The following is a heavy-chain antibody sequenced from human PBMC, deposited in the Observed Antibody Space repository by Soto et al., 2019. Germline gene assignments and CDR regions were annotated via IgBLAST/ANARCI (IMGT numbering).Heavy chain of an antibody. CDR2: IIGSGGRA. V-gene: IGHV3-23*01. CDR3: AVHLGQNYYTMDV. J-gene: IGHJ6*02. Sequence: GGSLRLSCAASGFTFSNFVMSWVRHIPGKGLHWVSGIIGSGGRAYYADSVKGRFTISRDNSRNTLYLQLSRLGAEDTAMYHCAVHLGQNYYTMDVWGQGTTVTVSS. CDR1: GFTFSNFV.